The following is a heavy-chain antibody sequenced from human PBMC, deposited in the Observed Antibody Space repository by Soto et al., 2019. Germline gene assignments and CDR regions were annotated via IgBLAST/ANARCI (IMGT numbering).Heavy chain of an antibody. CDR3: AKLYHRNLRTSWYVDYGMDV. V-gene: IGHV3-30*18. Sequence: QVQLVESGGGVVQPGRSLRLSCAASGFTFSSYGMHWVRQAPGKGLEWVTGISYDGSNKFYADSVKGRFTISRDNSKNTLYLQMNSLRAEDTAVYYCAKLYHRNLRTSWYVDYGMDVWGQGTTVTVSS. CDR2: ISYDGSNK. J-gene: IGHJ6*02. CDR1: GFTFSSYG. D-gene: IGHD6-13*01.